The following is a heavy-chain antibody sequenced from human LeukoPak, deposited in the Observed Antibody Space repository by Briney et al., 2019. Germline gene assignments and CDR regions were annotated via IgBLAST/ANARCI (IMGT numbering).Heavy chain of an antibody. Sequence: ASVKVSCKASGYTFTGYYMHWVRQAPGQGLEWMGWINPNSGGTNYAQKFQGRVTMTRDTSISTAYMELSRLRSDDTAVYYCASVGGTYCGGDRFYAFDIWGQGTMVTVSS. CDR2: INPNSGGT. CDR3: ASVGGTYCGGDRFYAFDI. V-gene: IGHV1-2*02. J-gene: IGHJ3*02. D-gene: IGHD2-21*02. CDR1: GYTFTGYY.